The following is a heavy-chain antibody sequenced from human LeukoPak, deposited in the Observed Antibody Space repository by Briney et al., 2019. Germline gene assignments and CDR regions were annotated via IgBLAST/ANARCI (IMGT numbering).Heavy chain of an antibody. D-gene: IGHD2-2*02. Sequence: SETLSLTCTVSGGSISSSSYYWGWIRQPPGKGLEWIGSIYYSGSTYYNPSLKSRVTISVDTSKNQFSLKLSSVTAADTAVYYCARLYCSSTSCYKGEYFQHWGQGTLVTVSS. J-gene: IGHJ1*01. V-gene: IGHV4-39*01. CDR3: ARLYCSSTSCYKGEYFQH. CDR1: GGSISSSSYY. CDR2: IYYSGST.